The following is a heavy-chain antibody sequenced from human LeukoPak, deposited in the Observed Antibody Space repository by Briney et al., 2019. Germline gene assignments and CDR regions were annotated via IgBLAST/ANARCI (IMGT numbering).Heavy chain of an antibody. CDR3: GRDLGGRGGA. D-gene: IGHD3-16*01. CDR2: TNADGSIT. CDR1: GFSFSTYW. J-gene: IGHJ5*02. Sequence: GGSLRLSCAASGFSFSTYWMHWVRQVPGTGPVWVSRTNADGSITGYTDSVKGRFTISRDNAKDTLYLQMNSLRPEDTAVYYCGRDLGGRGGAWGQGTLVTVSS. V-gene: IGHV3-74*01.